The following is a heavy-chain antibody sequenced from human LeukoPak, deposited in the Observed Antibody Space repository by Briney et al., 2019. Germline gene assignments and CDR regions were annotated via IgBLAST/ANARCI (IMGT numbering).Heavy chain of an antibody. CDR1: GFTFSSYA. CDR3: AKDGSVVVAATPDY. J-gene: IGHJ4*02. CDR2: ISGSGGNT. V-gene: IGHV3-23*01. Sequence: GGSLRLSCAASGFTFSSYAMSWVRQAPGKGLEWVSAISGSGGNTYYADSVKGRFTISRDNSKNTLYLQMNSLRAEDTAVYYCAKDGSVVVAATPDYWGQGTLVTVSS. D-gene: IGHD2-15*01.